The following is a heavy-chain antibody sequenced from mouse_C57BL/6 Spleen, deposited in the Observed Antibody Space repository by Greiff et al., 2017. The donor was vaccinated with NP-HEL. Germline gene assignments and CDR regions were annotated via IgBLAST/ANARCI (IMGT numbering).Heavy chain of an antibody. V-gene: IGHV1-4*01. CDR1: GYTFTSYT. J-gene: IGHJ2*01. CDR3: ARSGDYDGVDY. D-gene: IGHD2-4*01. Sequence: QVQLKESGAELARPGASVKMSCKASGYTFTSYTMHWVKQRPGQGLEWIGYINPSSGYTKYNQKFKDKATLTADKSSSTAYMQLSSLTSEDSAVYYCARSGDYDGVDYWGQGTTLTVSS. CDR2: INPSSGYT.